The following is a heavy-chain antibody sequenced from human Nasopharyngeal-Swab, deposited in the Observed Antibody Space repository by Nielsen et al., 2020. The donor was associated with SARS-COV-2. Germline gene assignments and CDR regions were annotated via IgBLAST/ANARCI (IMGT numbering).Heavy chain of an antibody. J-gene: IGHJ6*03. CDR2: IRSKANSYAT. D-gene: IGHD6-19*01. Sequence: GGSLRLSCAASGFAFSGSAMHWVRQASGKGLEWVGRIRSKANSYATAYAASVKGRFTISRDNSKNTLYLQMNSLRAEDTAVYYCAKDITGYSSGWFYYYYYMDVWGKGTTVTVSS. V-gene: IGHV3-73*01. CDR1: GFAFSGSA. CDR3: AKDITGYSSGWFYYYYYMDV.